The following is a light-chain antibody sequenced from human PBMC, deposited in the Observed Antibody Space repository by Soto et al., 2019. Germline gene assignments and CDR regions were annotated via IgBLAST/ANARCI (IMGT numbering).Light chain of an antibody. V-gene: IGKV1-33*01. CDR1: QDIRNY. J-gene: IGKJ4*01. Sequence: DIQMTQSPSSLSASIGDRVTITCQASQDIRNYLNWYQQKPGKAPKLLIYDASNLETGVPSRFSGSRSGTDFTFTISSLQAEDIATYHCQQYDDLPVTFGGGTKVEIK. CDR2: DAS. CDR3: QQYDDLPVT.